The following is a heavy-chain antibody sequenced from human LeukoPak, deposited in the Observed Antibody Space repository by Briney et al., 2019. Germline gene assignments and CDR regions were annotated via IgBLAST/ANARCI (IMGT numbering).Heavy chain of an antibody. D-gene: IGHD1-14*01. V-gene: IGHV1-8*01. CDR3: ARVKRGWSVSKRYGMDV. CDR2: MNPHSGNT. J-gene: IGHJ6*02. Sequence: ASEKVSCKASGYTFTSYDINWVRQATGQELEWMGWMNPHSGNTGYAQKFQGTVTMTRNTSISTAHMELSSLRSEDTAMYYCARVKRGWSVSKRYGMDVWGQGTTVTVSS. CDR1: GYTFTSYD.